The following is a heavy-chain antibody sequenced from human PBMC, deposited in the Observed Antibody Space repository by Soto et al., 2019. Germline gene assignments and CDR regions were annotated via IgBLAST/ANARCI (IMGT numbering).Heavy chain of an antibody. CDR1: GYTLYRYG. CDR2: INPSNDNT. V-gene: IGHV1-18*01. J-gene: IGHJ5*02. D-gene: IGHD3-22*01. Sequence: ASVKVSCKDSGYTLYRYGITCVRQAPEKGLEWMGWINPSNDNTNYAQKFRGRVTMTTDASTSTAHMELRSLKSDDTAVYYCARDTQQDSNGYYLEWFDPWGQGTLVTVSS. CDR3: ARDTQQDSNGYYLEWFDP.